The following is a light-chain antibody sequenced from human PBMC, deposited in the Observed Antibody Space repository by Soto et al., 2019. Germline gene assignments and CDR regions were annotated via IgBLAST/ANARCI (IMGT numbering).Light chain of an antibody. Sequence: EVVMTQSPATLSVFPGERVTLSCRASQSVITSLAWYQQKPGQAPRLLIYSASTRATGITARFSGSGSGTEFTLTISSLESEDFAVYYCQQYIHGYTFGQGTELEIK. V-gene: IGKV3-15*01. J-gene: IGKJ2*01. CDR2: SAS. CDR1: QSVITS. CDR3: QQYIHGYT.